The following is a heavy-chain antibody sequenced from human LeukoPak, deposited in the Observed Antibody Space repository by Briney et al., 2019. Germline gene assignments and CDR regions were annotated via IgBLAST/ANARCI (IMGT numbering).Heavy chain of an antibody. J-gene: IGHJ4*02. CDR3: AQSSRRYLDN. Sequence: SETLSLTCTVSGDSSSNNYWTWIRQSPGKGLEWIGYFYYTGSTNYNPSLQSRVTMSVDTSKNQFSLELSSVTSADTAVYYCAQSSRRYLDNWGQGILVTVSS. CDR2: FYYTGST. V-gene: IGHV4-59*01. CDR1: GDSSSNNY. D-gene: IGHD6-19*01.